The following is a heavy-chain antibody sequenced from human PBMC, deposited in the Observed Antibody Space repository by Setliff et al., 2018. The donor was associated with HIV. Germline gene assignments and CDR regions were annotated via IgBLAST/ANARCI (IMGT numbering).Heavy chain of an antibody. Sequence: GASVKVSCKASDYTFTNYGITWVRLAPGQGLEWMGWISGYNGNTEYAQKYQGRVTMTTDTSTSTAYLELRSLSSDDTAIYYCARGSCSGCHLSDYWGLGTLVTVSS. V-gene: IGHV1-18*01. CDR1: DYTFTNYG. CDR3: ARGSCSGCHLSDY. J-gene: IGHJ4*02. D-gene: IGHD2-15*01. CDR2: ISGYNGNT.